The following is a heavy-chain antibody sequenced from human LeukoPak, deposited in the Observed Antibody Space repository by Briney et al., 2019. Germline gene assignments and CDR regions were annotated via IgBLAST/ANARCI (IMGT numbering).Heavy chain of an antibody. CDR3: ARELIAAAGSPFDY. CDR1: GFTFSSYS. Sequence: RGSLRLSCAASGFTFSSYSMNWVRQAPGKGLEWVSSISSSSSYIYYADSVKGRFTISRDNAKNSLYLQMNSLRAEDTAVYYCARELIAAAGSPFDYWGQGTLVTVSS. D-gene: IGHD6-13*01. CDR2: ISSSSSYI. J-gene: IGHJ4*02. V-gene: IGHV3-21*01.